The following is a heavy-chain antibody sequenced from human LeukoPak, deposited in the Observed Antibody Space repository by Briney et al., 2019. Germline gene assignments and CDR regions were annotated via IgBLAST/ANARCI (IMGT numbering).Heavy chain of an antibody. J-gene: IGHJ5*02. V-gene: IGHV1-24*01. CDR1: GYTLTELS. D-gene: IGHD1-7*01. Sequence: GASVKVSCKVSGYTLTELSMHWVRQAPGKGLEWMGGFDPEDGETIYAQKFQGRVTMTEDTSTDTAYMELSSLRSEDTAVYYCATVPSNNWNYDNWFDPWGQGTLVTVSS. CDR2: FDPEDGET. CDR3: ATVPSNNWNYDNWFDP.